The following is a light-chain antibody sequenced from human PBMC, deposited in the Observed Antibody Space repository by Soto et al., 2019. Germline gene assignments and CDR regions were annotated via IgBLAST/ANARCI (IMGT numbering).Light chain of an antibody. CDR3: AAWDNSLSGYV. J-gene: IGLJ1*01. Sequence: QSVLTQPPSASGTPGQRVTISCSESSSNIGSNYVYWYQQLPGTAPKLLIYRNNQRPSGVPDRFSGSKSGTSASLAISGLRSEDEAGYYCAAWDNSLSGYVFGTGTKVTVL. CDR1: SSNIGSNY. CDR2: RNN. V-gene: IGLV1-47*01.